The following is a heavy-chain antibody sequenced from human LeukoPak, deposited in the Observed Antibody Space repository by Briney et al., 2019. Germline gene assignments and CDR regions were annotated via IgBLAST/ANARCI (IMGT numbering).Heavy chain of an antibody. Sequence: PSETLSLTCAVYGGSFSGYYWSWIRQPPGKGLEWIGEINHSGSTNYNPSLKSRVTISVDTSKNQFSLKLSSVTAADTAVYYCARGTEQLWLFDYYYYMDVWGKGTTVTVSS. CDR2: INHSGST. D-gene: IGHD5-18*01. CDR3: ARGTEQLWLFDYYYYMDV. J-gene: IGHJ6*03. CDR1: GGSFSGYY. V-gene: IGHV4-34*01.